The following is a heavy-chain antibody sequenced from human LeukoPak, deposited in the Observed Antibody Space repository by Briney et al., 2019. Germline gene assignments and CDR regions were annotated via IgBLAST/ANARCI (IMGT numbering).Heavy chain of an antibody. J-gene: IGHJ4*02. CDR3: ARHVWDSSGVLFDY. CDR1: GGSISSSTYY. D-gene: IGHD3-22*01. CDR2: VYYSGST. Sequence: PSETLSLTSTVSGGSISSSTYYCGWIRQPPGKWLEWIGCVYYSGSTYYNPSLKSRVTISVDTSKKQFSLKLSSVTAADTAVYYCARHVWDSSGVLFDYWGQGTLVTVSS. V-gene: IGHV4-39*01.